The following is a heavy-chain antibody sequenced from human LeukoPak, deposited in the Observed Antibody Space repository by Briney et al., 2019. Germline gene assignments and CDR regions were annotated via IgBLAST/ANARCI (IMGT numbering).Heavy chain of an antibody. Sequence: GGSLRLSCAASGFTFSIYSMNWVRQAPRKGLEWVSSISSSGSSIYYADSLRGRFTVSRDNAKNSLFLQMNSLRDEDTAVYFCARGPSCSSTSCYTTGLFDYWGQGTLVTVSS. CDR2: ISSSGSSI. CDR1: GFTFSIYS. V-gene: IGHV3-21*01. CDR3: ARGPSCSSTSCYTTGLFDY. D-gene: IGHD2-2*01. J-gene: IGHJ4*02.